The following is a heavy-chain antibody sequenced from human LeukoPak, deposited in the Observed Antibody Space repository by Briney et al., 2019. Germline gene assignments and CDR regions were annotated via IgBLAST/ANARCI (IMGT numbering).Heavy chain of an antibody. CDR3: AKGVTRGDFDY. D-gene: IGHD1-1*01. V-gene: IGHV3-23*01. Sequence: PGGSLRLSCSASGFTFSSYAMSWVRQAPGKGLEWVSSITGSGDAVYYGDSVRGRFTISRANSKNTLYLQMNSLRADDTALYYCAKGVTRGDFDYWGQGTLVTVSS. CDR1: GFTFSSYA. J-gene: IGHJ4*02. CDR2: ITGSGDAV.